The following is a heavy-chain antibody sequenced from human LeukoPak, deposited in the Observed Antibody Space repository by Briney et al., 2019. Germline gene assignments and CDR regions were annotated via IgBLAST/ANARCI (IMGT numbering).Heavy chain of an antibody. V-gene: IGHV3-48*01. J-gene: IGHJ5*02. CDR3: ARATYYDFWSGQNWFDP. D-gene: IGHD3-3*01. Sequence: GGSLRLSCAASGFTLSAYSMNWVRQAPGKGLEWVSYISSTSSAISYADSVKGRFTISRDNAKNSLYLQMNSLRAEDTAVYYCARATYYDFWSGQNWFDPWGQGTLVTVSS. CDR2: ISSTSSAI. CDR1: GFTLSAYS.